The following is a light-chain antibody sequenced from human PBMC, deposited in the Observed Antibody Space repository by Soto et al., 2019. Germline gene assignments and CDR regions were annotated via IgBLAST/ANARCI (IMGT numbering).Light chain of an antibody. CDR1: SSGLFYYNY. J-gene: IGLJ1*01. V-gene: IGLV2-8*01. CDR3: SSYAGTNNPNYV. Sequence: ARTQPPSPAGAPRGGGPILCNGKSSGLFYYNYVSWYQQHPGKAPKLMISEVSKRPSGVPDRFSGSKSGNTASLTVSGLQADDEADYYCSSYAGTNNPNYVFGTGTKVTVL. CDR2: EVS.